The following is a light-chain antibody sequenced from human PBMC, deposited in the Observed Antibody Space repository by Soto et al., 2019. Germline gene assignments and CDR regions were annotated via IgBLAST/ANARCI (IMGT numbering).Light chain of an antibody. V-gene: IGKV1-27*01. J-gene: IGKJ1*01. CDR1: QGISNY. CDR3: QKYYSALWT. Sequence: DIQMTQSPSSLSASVGDRVTISCRASQGISNYLAWYQQKPGKVPRLLIYSASTLQSGVPSRFSGSGSGTDFTLTISSLQPEDVATYYCQKYYSALWTFGQGTKVDIK. CDR2: SAS.